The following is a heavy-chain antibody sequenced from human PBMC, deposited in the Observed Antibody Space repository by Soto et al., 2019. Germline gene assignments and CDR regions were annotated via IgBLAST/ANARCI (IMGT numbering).Heavy chain of an antibody. J-gene: IGHJ6*02. CDR2: IIPILGIA. CDR1: GGTFSSHT. V-gene: IGHV1-69*02. CDR3: ARAQQLVSYYYYGMDV. Sequence: SVKVSCKASGGTFSSHTISWVRQAPGQGLEWMGRIIPILGIANYAQKFQGRVTITADKSTSTAYMELSSLRSEDTAVYYCARAQQLVSYYYYGMDVWGQGTTVTVSS. D-gene: IGHD6-13*01.